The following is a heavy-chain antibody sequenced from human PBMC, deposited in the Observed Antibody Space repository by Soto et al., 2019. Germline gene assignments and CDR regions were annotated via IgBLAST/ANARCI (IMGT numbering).Heavy chain of an antibody. CDR2: FFSDAER. J-gene: IGHJ6*02. V-gene: IGHV2-26*01. CDR3: ARMDGDYNYYGLDV. D-gene: IGHD4-17*01. Sequence: QVTLKESGPVLVKPTETLTLTCSVSGFSLTNGRMGVSWIRQPPGKALEWLAHFFSDAERSYSTSMQSRLNMYKDSAGSQVVLTMTNMAPADTATYFCARMDGDYNYYGLDVWGHGSAVTVSS. CDR1: GFSLTNGRMG.